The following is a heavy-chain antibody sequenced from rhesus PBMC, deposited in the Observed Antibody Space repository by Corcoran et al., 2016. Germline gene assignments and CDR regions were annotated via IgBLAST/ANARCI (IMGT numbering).Heavy chain of an antibody. CDR3: ARRLAAGTLYYFDY. D-gene: IGHD6-31*01. CDR2: IYWNDDK. CDR1: GFSLSTSGMG. J-gene: IGHJ4*01. Sequence: QVTLKESGPALVKPTQTLTLTCTFSGFSLSTSGMGVGWIRQPSRNTLEWLAHIYWNDDKYFNTSLKSRLTIAKDTSKNQVVLTMTNMDPVDTATYYCARRLAAGTLYYFDYWGQGVLVTVSS. V-gene: IGHV2-1*01.